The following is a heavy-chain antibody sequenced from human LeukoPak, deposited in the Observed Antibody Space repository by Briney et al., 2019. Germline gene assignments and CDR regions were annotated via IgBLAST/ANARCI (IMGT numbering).Heavy chain of an antibody. CDR2: IGSGGST. D-gene: IGHD3-16*01. CDR3: AKLGLKLGGDY. Sequence: GGSLRLSCAASGFTFTNYVMSWVRQAPGKGLEWVSTIGSGGSTYYADSVKGRFTISRDNSKNTLYLQMNSLRAEDTAVYYCAKLGLKLGGDYWGQGALVTVSS. J-gene: IGHJ4*02. V-gene: IGHV3-23*01. CDR1: GFTFTNYV.